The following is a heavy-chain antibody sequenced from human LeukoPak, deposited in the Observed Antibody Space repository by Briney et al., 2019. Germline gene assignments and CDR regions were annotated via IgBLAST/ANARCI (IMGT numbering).Heavy chain of an antibody. V-gene: IGHV1-2*02. CDR2: VNPNDSGT. CDR1: GYTFTFYY. J-gene: IGHJ1*01. Sequence: ASVTVSFTSSGYTFTFYYIHWVRQAPGQGLERKGWVNPNDSGTNYAQKYQGRVTMTCDTSITTAYMELSSLTSDDTAVYYCARDLDSSWTGYFQPWGQGTLVTVSS. CDR3: ARDLDSSWTGYFQP. D-gene: IGHD6-13*01.